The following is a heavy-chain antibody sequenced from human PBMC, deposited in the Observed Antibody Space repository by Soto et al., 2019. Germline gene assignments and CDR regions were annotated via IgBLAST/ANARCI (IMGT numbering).Heavy chain of an antibody. Sequence: GESLKISCAASGFTFTSNGMSWVRQAPGKGLEWVSYISVSGRTIYYADSVKGRLTMSRDNAKNSLYLQMNSLRDEDTAVYYCARVRYYGGNTPHSFDIWGQGTMVTVSS. CDR2: ISVSGRTI. CDR3: ARVRYYGGNTPHSFDI. CDR1: GFTFTSNG. D-gene: IGHD4-17*01. J-gene: IGHJ3*02. V-gene: IGHV3-48*02.